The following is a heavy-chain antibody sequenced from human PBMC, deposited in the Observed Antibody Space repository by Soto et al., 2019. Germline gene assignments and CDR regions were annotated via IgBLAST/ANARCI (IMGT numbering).Heavy chain of an antibody. D-gene: IGHD3-22*01. Sequence: QVQLVESGGGVVQPGRSLRLSCAASGFTFSSYALHWVLQAPGKGLEWVAVIAYDGRNKYYADSVKGRFTISRDNSRNSLYLQMNRLRAEDTAVYYCARARDSWFDPWGQGTLVTVSS. J-gene: IGHJ5*02. CDR1: GFTFSSYA. CDR2: IAYDGRNK. V-gene: IGHV3-30*04. CDR3: ARARDSWFDP.